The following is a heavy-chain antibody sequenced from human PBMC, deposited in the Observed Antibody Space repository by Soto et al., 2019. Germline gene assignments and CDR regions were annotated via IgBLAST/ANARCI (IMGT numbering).Heavy chain of an antibody. V-gene: IGHV4-31*03. CDR2: IYVTGAV. Sequence: PSETLSLTCSVSGAALNSGNYYWSWIRQVPGKGLEWIGHIYVTGAVDYNPSLRDRITISQDTSERKFSLNLRLVTAADTAVHYCARLRIATNNYKWFDPWGQGTLVTVSS. J-gene: IGHJ5*02. CDR1: GAALNSGNYY. CDR3: ARLRIATNNYKWFDP. D-gene: IGHD2-21*01.